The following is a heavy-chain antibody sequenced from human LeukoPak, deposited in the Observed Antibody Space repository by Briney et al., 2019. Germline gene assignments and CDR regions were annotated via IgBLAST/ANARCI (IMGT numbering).Heavy chain of an antibody. D-gene: IGHD1-1*01. CDR2: INWNGGST. CDR1: GFTLDDYG. V-gene: IGHV3-20*04. J-gene: IGHJ6*03. Sequence: GGSLRLSCAASGFTLDDYGMSWVRQAPGKGLEWVSGINWNGGSTGYAHSVKGRFTISRDNAKNSLYLQMNSLRAEDTALYYCARERPYYYYMDVWGKGTTVTVSS. CDR3: ARERPYYYYMDV.